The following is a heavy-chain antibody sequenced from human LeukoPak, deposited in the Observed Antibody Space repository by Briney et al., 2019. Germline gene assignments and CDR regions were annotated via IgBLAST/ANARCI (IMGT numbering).Heavy chain of an antibody. CDR1: GFTFSSYS. V-gene: IGHV3-21*04. CDR2: ISSSSSYI. D-gene: IGHD3-9*01. Sequence: PGGSLRLSCAASGFTFSSYSMNWVRQAPGKGLEWVSSISSSSSYIYYADSVKGRFTISRDNAKNSLYLQMNSLRAEDTAVYYCARGKGRLRYFDWLSRDYYYYYMDVWGKGTTVIISS. CDR3: ARGKGRLRYFDWLSRDYYYYYMDV. J-gene: IGHJ6*03.